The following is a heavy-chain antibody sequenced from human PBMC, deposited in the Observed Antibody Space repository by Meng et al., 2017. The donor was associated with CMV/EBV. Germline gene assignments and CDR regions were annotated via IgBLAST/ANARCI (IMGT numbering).Heavy chain of an antibody. CDR1: GGTFSRYA. J-gene: IGHJ4*02. CDR3: ARAGDYGGRGYFDY. D-gene: IGHD4-23*01. V-gene: IGHV1-69*12. Sequence: VQRVRAGVVGRDPGTAGNACWKALGGTFSRYAIVWVRPGPGEGREWMGGIIPILRTANYAQKFQGRVTITADESASTACMELCSLRSEETAVYDCARAGDYGGRGYFDYWGQGTLVTVSS. CDR2: IIPILRTA.